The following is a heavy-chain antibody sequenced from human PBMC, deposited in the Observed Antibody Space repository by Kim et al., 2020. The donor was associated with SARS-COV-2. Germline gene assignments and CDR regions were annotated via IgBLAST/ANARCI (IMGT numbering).Heavy chain of an antibody. D-gene: IGHD3-16*01. J-gene: IGHJ6*01. CDR3: LRDEFGGPRNYYSG. Sequence: GGSLRLSCAASGFTFTCYAITWVRQAPGKGLEWVAVIAVNGTKTYYVDSVKGRFPISRDNSKNTLNLQMSALRAEDTAAYYCLRDEFGGPRNYYSG. CDR1: GFTFTCYA. V-gene: IGHV3-30*04. CDR2: IAVNGTKT.